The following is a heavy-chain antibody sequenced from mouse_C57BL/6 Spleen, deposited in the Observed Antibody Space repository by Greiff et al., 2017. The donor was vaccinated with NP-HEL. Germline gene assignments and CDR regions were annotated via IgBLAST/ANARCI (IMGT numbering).Heavy chain of an antibody. Sequence: VQLQQPGAELVKPGASVKMSCKASGYTFTSYWITWVKQRPGQGLEWIGDIYPGSGSTNYNEKFKSKATLTVDTSSSTAYMQLSSLTSEDSAVYYCARYYGSSYPYYYAMDYWGQGTSVTVSS. J-gene: IGHJ4*01. CDR1: GYTFTSYW. V-gene: IGHV1-55*01. D-gene: IGHD1-1*01. CDR3: ARYYGSSYPYYYAMDY. CDR2: IYPGSGST.